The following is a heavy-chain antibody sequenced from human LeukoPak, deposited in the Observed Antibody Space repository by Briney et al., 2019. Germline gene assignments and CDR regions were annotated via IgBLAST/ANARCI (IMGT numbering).Heavy chain of an antibody. CDR2: IYYSGST. Sequence: SETLSLTCTVSGGSISSYYWSWIRQPPGKGLEWIGYIYYSGSTNYNPSLKGRVTISVDMSKNQFSLKVRSVTAADTAVYYCARGGWQEITYWGQGTLVTVSS. D-gene: IGHD1-14*01. V-gene: IGHV4-59*01. CDR3: ARGGWQEITY. CDR1: GGSISSYY. J-gene: IGHJ4*02.